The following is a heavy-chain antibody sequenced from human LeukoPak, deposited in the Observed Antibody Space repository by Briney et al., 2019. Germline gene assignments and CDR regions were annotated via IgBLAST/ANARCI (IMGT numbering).Heavy chain of an antibody. V-gene: IGHV4-34*01. Sequence: SETLSLTCAVYGGSFSGYYWSWIRQPPGKGLEWIGEINHSGSTNYNPSLKSRATISVDTSKNQFSLKLSSVTAADTAVYYCARRDGYNSTFDYWGQGTLVTVSS. J-gene: IGHJ4*02. CDR1: GGSFSGYY. CDR3: ARRDGYNSTFDY. D-gene: IGHD5-12*01. CDR2: INHSGST.